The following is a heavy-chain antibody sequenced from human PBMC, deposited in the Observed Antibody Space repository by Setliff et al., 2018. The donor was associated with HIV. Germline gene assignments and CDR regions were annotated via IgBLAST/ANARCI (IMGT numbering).Heavy chain of an antibody. CDR3: ARQRVRSSGYYYDGLDV. J-gene: IGHJ6*02. Sequence: KTSETLSLTCAVYGGSFSGYYWSWIRQPPGKGLEWIGEVNHSGGTNYTPSLKSRVTISVDPSKNQFSLRLSSVTPADTAVYYCARQRVRSSGYYYDGLDVWGQGTTVTVS. CDR1: GGSFSGYY. CDR2: VNHSGGT. V-gene: IGHV4-34*01. D-gene: IGHD6-25*01.